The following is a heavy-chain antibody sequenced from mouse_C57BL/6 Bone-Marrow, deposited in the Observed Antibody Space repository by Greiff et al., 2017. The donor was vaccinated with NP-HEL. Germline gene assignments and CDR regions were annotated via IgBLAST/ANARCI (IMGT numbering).Heavy chain of an antibody. CDR2: IRLKSDNYAT. J-gene: IGHJ4*01. V-gene: IGHV6-3*01. CDR3: TGLIYYGNGYYAMDY. D-gene: IGHD2-1*01. Sequence: EVKLVESGGGLVQPGGSMKLSCVASGFTFSNYWMNWVRQSPEKGLEWVAQIRLKSDNYATHYAESVKGRFTISRDDSKSSVYLQMNNLRAEDTGIYYCTGLIYYGNGYYAMDYWGQGTSVTVSS. CDR1: GFTFSNYW.